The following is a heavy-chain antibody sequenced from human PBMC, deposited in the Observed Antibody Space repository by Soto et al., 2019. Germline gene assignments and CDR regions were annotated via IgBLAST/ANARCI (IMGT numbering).Heavy chain of an antibody. CDR3: ARHIAVPRTRGFDY. Sequence: QVHLQESGPGLVKPSGTLSLTCAVSGGSITTNWWSWVRQPPGKGLEWVGEIYNSGTTTYTPSLGGRINTSVDKSNNQFSLNLNSVTAADSAIYYCARHIAVPRTRGFDYWGQGNLVTVSS. D-gene: IGHD6-19*01. CDR1: GGSITTNW. V-gene: IGHV4-4*02. CDR2: IYNSGTT. J-gene: IGHJ4*02.